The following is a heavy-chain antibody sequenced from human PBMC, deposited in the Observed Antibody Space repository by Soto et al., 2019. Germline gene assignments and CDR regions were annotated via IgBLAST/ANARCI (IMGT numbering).Heavy chain of an antibody. CDR3: ARDDYDGATYFPY. CDR2: ISYDGSNK. CDR1: GFTFSSYA. V-gene: IGHV3-30-3*01. D-gene: IGHD1-26*01. J-gene: IGHJ1*01. Sequence: QVQLVESGGGVVQPGRSLRLSCAASGFTFSSYAMHWVRQAPGKGLEWVAVISYDGSNKYYADSVKGRFTISRDNFKNTLELQMNSLRVEDTAVYYCARDDYDGATYFPYWGQGTLVTVSS.